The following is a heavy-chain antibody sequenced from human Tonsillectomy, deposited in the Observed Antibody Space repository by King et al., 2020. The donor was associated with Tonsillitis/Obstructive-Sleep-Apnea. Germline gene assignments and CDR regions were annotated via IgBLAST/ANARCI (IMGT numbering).Heavy chain of an antibody. D-gene: IGHD3-16*01. V-gene: IGHV4-59*01. Sequence: QLQESGPGLVKPSETLSLTCTVSGGSISSYYWSWIRQPPGKGLEWIGYIHYSGSTNYNPSLKSRVTISVDTSKNQFSLKLSSVTAADTAVYYCARDGGEAGGGNLQDWFDAWGQGTLVTVSS. CDR2: IHYSGST. CDR1: GGSISSYY. CDR3: ARDGGEAGGGNLQDWFDA. J-gene: IGHJ5*02.